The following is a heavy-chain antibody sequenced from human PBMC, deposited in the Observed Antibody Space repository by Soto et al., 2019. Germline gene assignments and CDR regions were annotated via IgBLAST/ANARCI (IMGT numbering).Heavy chain of an antibody. CDR3: AKGSLGPLGGLLDY. Sequence: GVLRLSCAASGFSFNIYAMTWVRQAPGKGLEWVSTISVSGGSTYYADSVKGRFTISRDNSKNTLYLQMNSLRAEDTAIYYCAKGSLGPLGGLLDYWGQGSLVTFSS. D-gene: IGHD3-3*01. CDR1: GFSFNIYA. J-gene: IGHJ4*02. CDR2: ISVSGGST. V-gene: IGHV3-23*01.